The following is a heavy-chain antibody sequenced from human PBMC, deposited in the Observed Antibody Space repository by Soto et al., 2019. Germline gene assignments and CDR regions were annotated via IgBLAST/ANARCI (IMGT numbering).Heavy chain of an antibody. CDR1: GFTFSSYS. D-gene: IGHD3-10*01. V-gene: IGHV3-48*01. Sequence: ESGGGLVQPGGSLRLSCAASGFTFSSYSMNWVRQAAGKGLEWVSYISSSSSTIYYADSVKGRFTISRDNAKNSLYLQMNSLRAEDTAMYYCARANYYGSPGDFDYWGQGTLVTVSS. J-gene: IGHJ4*02. CDR2: ISSSSSTI. CDR3: ARANYYGSPGDFDY.